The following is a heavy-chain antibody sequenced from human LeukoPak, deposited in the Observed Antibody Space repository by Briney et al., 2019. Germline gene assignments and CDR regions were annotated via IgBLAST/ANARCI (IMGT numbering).Heavy chain of an antibody. Sequence: GGSLRLSCAASGFTFSSYAMSWVRQAPGKGLEWVSAISGSGGSTYYADSVKGRFTISRDNSKNTLYPQMNSLRAEDTAVYYCAEIGDYYDSSGHPSYWGQGTLVTVSS. CDR3: AEIGDYYDSSGHPSY. D-gene: IGHD3-22*01. V-gene: IGHV3-23*01. CDR2: ISGSGGST. J-gene: IGHJ4*02. CDR1: GFTFSSYA.